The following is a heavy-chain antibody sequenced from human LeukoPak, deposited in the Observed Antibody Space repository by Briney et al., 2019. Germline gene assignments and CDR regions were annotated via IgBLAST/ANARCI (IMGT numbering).Heavy chain of an antibody. V-gene: IGHV3-33*01. CDR2: IWFDGSAK. D-gene: IGHD1-14*01. J-gene: IGHJ4*02. CDR3: ARDLNREDFDY. CDR1: GFGFSSYD. Sequence: PGGSLRLPCAASGFGFSSYDMHWVPQAPGKGLEWVAIIWFDGSAKYYGDSVKGRFTISRDNSKNTLYLQMNSLRVEDTAVYYCARDLNREDFDYWGQGTLVAVSS.